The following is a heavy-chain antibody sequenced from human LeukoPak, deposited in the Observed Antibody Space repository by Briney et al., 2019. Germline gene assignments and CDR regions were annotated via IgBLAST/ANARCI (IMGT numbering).Heavy chain of an antibody. CDR3: AREGIQLWLRDY. CDR1: GFTFRSYS. D-gene: IGHD5-18*01. CDR2: ISSSSSYI. J-gene: IGHJ4*02. V-gene: IGHV3-21*01. Sequence: PGGSLRLSCAASGFTFRSYSMNWVRQAPGKGLEWVSSISSSSSYIYYADSVKGRFTISRDNAKNSLYLQMNSLRAEDTAVYYCAREGIQLWLRDYWGQGTLVTVSS.